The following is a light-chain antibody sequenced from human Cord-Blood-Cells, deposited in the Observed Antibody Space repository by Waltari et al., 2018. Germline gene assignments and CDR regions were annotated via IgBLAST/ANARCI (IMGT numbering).Light chain of an antibody. CDR1: SSDGGSSNL. CDR3: QAWDSSTVV. J-gene: IGLJ2*01. Sequence: QSALTQPASVSASPGQSITIPCTGTSSDGGSSNLVSWYQQHPGKAPKLMIYEGSKRPSGVSNRFSGSKSGNTASLTISGLQAEDEADYYCQAWDSSTVVFGGGTKLTVL. CDR2: EGS. V-gene: IGLV2-23*01.